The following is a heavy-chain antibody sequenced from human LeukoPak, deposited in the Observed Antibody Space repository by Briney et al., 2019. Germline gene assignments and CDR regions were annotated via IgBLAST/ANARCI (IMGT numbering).Heavy chain of an antibody. CDR2: IYHCGST. CDR3: ARDQSPYGDLELDY. D-gene: IGHD4-17*01. J-gene: IGHJ4*02. Sequence: SETLSLTCTVSGGSLSSYYWHWIRQPPGKGLEWIGYIYHCGSTKYNPSLKSRVTISVDTSRNQFSLKLSSVTAADTAVYYCARDQSPYGDLELDYWGQGTLVTVSS. V-gene: IGHV4-59*01. CDR1: GGSLSSYY.